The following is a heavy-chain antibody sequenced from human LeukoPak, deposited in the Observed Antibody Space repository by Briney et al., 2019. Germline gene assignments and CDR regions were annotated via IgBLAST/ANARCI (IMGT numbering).Heavy chain of an antibody. CDR2: ISGSGGST. CDR1: GFTFSSYA. CDR3: AKWTVVAPSTWFDP. Sequence: GGSLRLSCAASGFTFSSYAMSWVRQAPGKGLEWVSAISGSGGSTYYADSVKGRFTISRDSSKNTLYLQMNSLRAEDTAVYYCAKWTVVAPSTWFDPWGQGTLVTVSS. D-gene: IGHD2-15*01. V-gene: IGHV3-23*01. J-gene: IGHJ5*02.